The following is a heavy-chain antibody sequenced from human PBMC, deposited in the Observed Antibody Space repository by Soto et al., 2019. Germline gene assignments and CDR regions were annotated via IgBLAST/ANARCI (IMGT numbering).Heavy chain of an antibody. Sequence: ASVKVSCKASGGTFSSYAISWVRQAPGQGLEWMGGIIPIFGTANYAQKFQGRVTITADESTSTAYMELSSLRSEDTAVYYCARDKGVEWLLSNSGMDVWGQGTTVTVSS. CDR2: IIPIFGTA. D-gene: IGHD3-3*01. V-gene: IGHV1-69*13. J-gene: IGHJ6*02. CDR3: ARDKGVEWLLSNSGMDV. CDR1: GGTFSSYA.